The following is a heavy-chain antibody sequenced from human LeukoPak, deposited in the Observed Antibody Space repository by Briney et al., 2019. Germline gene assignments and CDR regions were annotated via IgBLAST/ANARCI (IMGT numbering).Heavy chain of an antibody. CDR2: MNPNSGNT. V-gene: IGHV1-8*01. CDR3: ARDGRYCSGGSCYDPDAFDI. D-gene: IGHD2-15*01. J-gene: IGHJ3*02. Sequence: ASVKVSCKASGYTFTSYDINWVRQATGQGLEWMGWMNPNSGNTGYAQKFQGRVSMTTDTSTSTGYMELRSLTSDDTAVYYCARDGRYCSGGSCYDPDAFDIWGQGTMVTVSS. CDR1: GYTFTSYD.